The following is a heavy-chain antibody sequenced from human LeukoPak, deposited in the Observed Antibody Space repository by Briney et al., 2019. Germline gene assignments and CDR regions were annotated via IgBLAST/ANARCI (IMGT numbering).Heavy chain of an antibody. CDR3: ARGPAPYCSSTSCYYQINWFDP. D-gene: IGHD2-2*01. V-gene: IGHV1-2*02. CDR1: GYTFTGYY. Sequence: VASVKVSCKASGYTFTGYYMHWVRQAPGQGLEWMGWINPNSGGTNYAQKFQGRVTMTRDTSISTAYMELSRLRSDDTAVYYCARGPAPYCSSTSCYYQINWFDPWGQGTLVTVSS. CDR2: INPNSGGT. J-gene: IGHJ5*02.